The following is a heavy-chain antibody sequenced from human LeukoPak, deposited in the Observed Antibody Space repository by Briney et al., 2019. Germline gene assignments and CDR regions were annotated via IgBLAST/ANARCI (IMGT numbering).Heavy chain of an antibody. CDR1: GFTFSSYA. V-gene: IGHV3-23*01. J-gene: IGHJ4*02. Sequence: PGGSLRLSCAASGFTFSSYAMSWVRQAPGKGLEWVSAISAGGTSTYYADSVKGRFTISRDNSKNTLYLQMNSLRAEDTAVYYCAKNPGYSYGYLPSWGQGTLVTVSS. D-gene: IGHD5-18*01. CDR2: ISAGGTST. CDR3: AKNPGYSYGYLPS.